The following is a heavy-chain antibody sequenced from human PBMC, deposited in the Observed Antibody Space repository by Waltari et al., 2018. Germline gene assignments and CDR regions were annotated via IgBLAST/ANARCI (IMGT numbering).Heavy chain of an antibody. Sequence: EVQLVESGGNLVQPGGSLRLSCAASGFTFTSHWMHWVRQAPGKGLVGVEVNNREGSKKRYADAVKGRFTISRENAKNTLYLEMNRLRAEDTAVYFCAGGPQSGASSAWYGWFDPWGQGTLVTVSS. CDR3: AGGPQSGASSAWYGWFDP. D-gene: IGHD6-13*01. V-gene: IGHV3-74*01. CDR1: GFTFTSHW. CDR2: NNREGSKK. J-gene: IGHJ5*02.